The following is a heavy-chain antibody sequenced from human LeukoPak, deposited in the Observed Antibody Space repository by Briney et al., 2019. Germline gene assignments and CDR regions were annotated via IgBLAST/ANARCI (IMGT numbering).Heavy chain of an antibody. D-gene: IGHD5-18*01. CDR2: IYYSGST. Sequence: SETLSLTCTVSGDSISSYYWSWIRQPPGKGLEWIGYIYYSGSTNYNPSLKSRVTISVDTSKNQFSLKLSSVTAADTAVYYCARGDDGYGPYFDYWGQGTLVTVSS. CDR1: GDSISSYY. V-gene: IGHV4-59*01. J-gene: IGHJ4*02. CDR3: ARGDDGYGPYFDY.